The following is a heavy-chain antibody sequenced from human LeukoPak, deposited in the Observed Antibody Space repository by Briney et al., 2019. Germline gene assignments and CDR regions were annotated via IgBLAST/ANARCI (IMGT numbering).Heavy chain of an antibody. CDR2: INPNSGGT. J-gene: IGHJ4*02. V-gene: IGHV1-2*06. D-gene: IGHD6-19*01. Sequence: ASVKVSCKASGYTFTGYYMHWVRQAPGQGLEWMGRINPNSGGTSYAQKFQGRVTITRDTSISTAYMELSRLRSDDTAVYYCARVFKGSGWYGEIDYWGQGTLVTVSS. CDR3: ARVFKGSGWYGEIDY. CDR1: GYTFTGYY.